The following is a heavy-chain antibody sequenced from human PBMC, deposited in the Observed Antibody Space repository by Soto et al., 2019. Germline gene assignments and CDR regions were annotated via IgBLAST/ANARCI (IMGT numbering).Heavy chain of an antibody. J-gene: IGHJ5*02. V-gene: IGHV4-39*01. CDR2: IYYSGST. CDR1: GGSISSSSYY. D-gene: IGHD3-22*01. CDR3: ARHPSSIVVVIRGPWFDP. Sequence: SETLSLTCTVSGGSISSSSYYWGWIRQPPGKGLEWIGSIYYSGSTYYNPSLKSRVTISVDTSKNQFSLKLSSVTAADTAVYYCARHPSSIVVVIRGPWFDPWGQGTLVTVSS.